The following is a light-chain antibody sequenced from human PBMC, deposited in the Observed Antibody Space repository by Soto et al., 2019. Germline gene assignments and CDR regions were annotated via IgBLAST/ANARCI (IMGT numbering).Light chain of an antibody. V-gene: IGKV3-15*01. Sequence: EIVLTQSPATLSVSPGDRATLSCRASQSVRSDLAWLQQKPGQAPRLLIYDASTRATGIPARFSGSVSGTEFTLTISSLQSEDFAIYYCQQYNNSPLTFGGGTKVEIK. CDR3: QQYNNSPLT. CDR2: DAS. J-gene: IGKJ4*01. CDR1: QSVRSD.